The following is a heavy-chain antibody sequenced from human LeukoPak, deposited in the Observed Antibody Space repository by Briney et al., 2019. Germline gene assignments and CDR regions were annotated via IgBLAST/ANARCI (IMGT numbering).Heavy chain of an antibody. CDR2: IKSTSDFI. D-gene: IGHD1-14*01. V-gene: IGHV3-21*01. CDR3: ARLLEGTGGNWYFDL. J-gene: IGHJ2*01. CDR1: GFTFSSYS. Sequence: PGGSLRLSCAASGFTFSSYSMNWVRQAPGKGLEWVSSIKSTSDFIFYADSVKGRFTVSRDNAKNSLYLQMNSLRAEDTAVYYCARLLEGTGGNWYFDLWGRGTLVTVSS.